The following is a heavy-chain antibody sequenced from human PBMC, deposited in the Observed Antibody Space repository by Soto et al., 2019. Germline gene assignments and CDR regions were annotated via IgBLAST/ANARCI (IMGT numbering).Heavy chain of an antibody. J-gene: IGHJ5*02. D-gene: IGHD3-10*01. CDR2: IYTSGSA. CDR3: VRESAGSGENKWFDP. V-gene: IGHV4-4*07. Sequence: HPFEERLEWIGRIYTSGSANYNPSLKSRVTMSVDTSKNQFSLKLSSVTAADTAVYYCVRESAGSGENKWFDPRGERMLVTVS.